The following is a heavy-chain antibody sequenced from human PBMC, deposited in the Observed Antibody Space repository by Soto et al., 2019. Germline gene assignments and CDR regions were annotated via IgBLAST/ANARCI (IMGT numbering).Heavy chain of an antibody. CDR3: ATAIHCTNGVCFDY. V-gene: IGHV1-24*01. J-gene: IGHJ4*02. CDR1: GYTLTELS. Sequence: ASVRVSCKVSGYTLTELSMHWVRQAPGKGLEWMGGFDPEDGETIYAQKFQGRVTMTEDTSTDTAYMELSSLRSEDTAVYYCATAIHCTNGVCFDYWGQGTLVTVSS. D-gene: IGHD2-8*01. CDR2: FDPEDGET.